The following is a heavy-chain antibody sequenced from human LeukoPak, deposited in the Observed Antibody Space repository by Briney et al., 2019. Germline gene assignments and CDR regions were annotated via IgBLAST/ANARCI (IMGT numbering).Heavy chain of an antibody. CDR2: INPGGSET. D-gene: IGHD3-22*01. Sequence: GGSLRLSCAASGFTFSSYWMHWVRQTPGKGLVWVSRINPGGSETSYADSVKGRFTVSRDNAKNTLHLQMSSLRAEDTAVYYCARDLYYDHSDWGQGTLVTVSS. CDR1: GFTFSSYW. J-gene: IGHJ4*02. CDR3: ARDLYYDHSD. V-gene: IGHV3-74*01.